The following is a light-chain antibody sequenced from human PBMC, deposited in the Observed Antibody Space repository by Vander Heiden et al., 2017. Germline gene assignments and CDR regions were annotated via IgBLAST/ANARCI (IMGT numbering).Light chain of an antibody. CDR1: QSVSSN. Sequence: EIVMTQSPATLSVSPGERATLSCRASQSVSSNLAWYQQKPGQAPRLLIYGASTRATGIPARFSGSWSGTEFTLTISSLQSEDFAVYYCQQYNNWPPGLTFGGGTKVEIK. J-gene: IGKJ4*01. CDR2: GAS. CDR3: QQYNNWPPGLT. V-gene: IGKV3-15*01.